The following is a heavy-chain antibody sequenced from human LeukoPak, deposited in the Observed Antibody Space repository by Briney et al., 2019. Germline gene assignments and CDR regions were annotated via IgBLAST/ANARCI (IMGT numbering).Heavy chain of an antibody. J-gene: IGHJ3*02. D-gene: IGHD2-21*02. CDR1: GFTFSSYA. CDR3: ARVRDVLPVVVTAIPDDAFDI. Sequence: GGSLRLSCAASGFTFSSYAMHWVRQAPGKGLEWVAVISYDGSNKYYADSVKGRFTISRDNSKNTLYLQMNSLRAEDAAVYYCARVRDVLPVVVTAIPDDAFDIWGQGTMVTVSS. CDR2: ISYDGSNK. V-gene: IGHV3-30-3*01.